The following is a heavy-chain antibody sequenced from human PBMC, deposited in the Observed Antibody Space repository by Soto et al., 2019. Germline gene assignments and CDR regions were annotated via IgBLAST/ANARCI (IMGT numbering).Heavy chain of an antibody. CDR3: ARTPTYSSGPTRPWFDY. V-gene: IGHV4-31*03. CDR2: IYNSGST. D-gene: IGHD6-19*01. CDR1: GGSINSGGYY. J-gene: IGHJ4*02. Sequence: PSETLSLTCTVSGGSINSGGYYWSWIRQHPGKGLEWIGYIYNSGSTYYNPSLKSRVTISVDTSKNQFSLKLSSVTAADTAVYYCARTPTYSSGPTRPWFDYWGQGTLVTVSS.